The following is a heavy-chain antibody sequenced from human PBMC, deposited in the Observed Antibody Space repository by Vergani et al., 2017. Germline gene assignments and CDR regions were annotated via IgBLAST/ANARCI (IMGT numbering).Heavy chain of an antibody. V-gene: IGHV1-69*06. Sequence: QVQLVQSGAEVKQPGSSVKVSCKASGGTFSSYAFSWVRQAPGQGLEWVGGIIPIFGTANYAQTFQGRVTITADKSTSTAYMELSSLRSEDAAVYYCVSLSSGYFDYWGQGTLVTVSS. CDR1: GGTFSSYA. CDR3: VSLSSGYFDY. J-gene: IGHJ4*02. D-gene: IGHD6-19*01. CDR2: IIPIFGTA.